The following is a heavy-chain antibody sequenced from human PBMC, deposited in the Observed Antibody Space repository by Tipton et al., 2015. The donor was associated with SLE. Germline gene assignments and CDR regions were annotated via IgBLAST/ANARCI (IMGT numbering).Heavy chain of an antibody. CDR3: ARGGSHKVGATF. CDR2: IYHSGST. V-gene: IGHV4-38-2*01. CDR1: GYSISSGYY. D-gene: IGHD1-26*01. J-gene: IGHJ3*01. Sequence: TLSLTCAVSGYSISSGYYWGWIRQPPGKGLEWIGSIYHSGSTYYNPSLKSRVTISVDTSKNQFSLKLSSVTAADTAVYYCARGGSHKVGATFWGQGTMVTVSS.